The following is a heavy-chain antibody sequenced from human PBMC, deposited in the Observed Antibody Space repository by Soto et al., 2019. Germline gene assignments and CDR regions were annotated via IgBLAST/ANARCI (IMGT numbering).Heavy chain of an antibody. Sequence: SETLSLTCTVSRGSISSYYWSWIRQPPGKGLEWIGYISYSGNTNYNASLKSRVTISVDTSTNQFSLRVTSVTAADTAVYYCARDSSSPNSYYFDYWGQGTLVTVSS. CDR1: RGSISSYY. CDR2: ISYSGNT. V-gene: IGHV4-59*01. D-gene: IGHD6-6*01. CDR3: ARDSSSPNSYYFDY. J-gene: IGHJ4*02.